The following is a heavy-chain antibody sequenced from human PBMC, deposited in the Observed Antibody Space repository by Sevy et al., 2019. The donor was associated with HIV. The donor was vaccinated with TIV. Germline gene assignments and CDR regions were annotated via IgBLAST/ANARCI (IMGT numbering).Heavy chain of an antibody. V-gene: IGHV3-11*06. Sequence: GGSLRLSCTSSAFSLSDNYISWIRQAPGKGLEWVSHISNSGPSRNYAESVRDRFTISRDKAKNSVYLQMKSLTVEDTGVYFCAREMGDGPGTIGAIDAWGQGTMVTVSS. CDR2: ISNSGPSR. CDR1: AFSLSDNY. J-gene: IGHJ3*01. D-gene: IGHD3-10*01. CDR3: AREMGDGPGTIGAIDA.